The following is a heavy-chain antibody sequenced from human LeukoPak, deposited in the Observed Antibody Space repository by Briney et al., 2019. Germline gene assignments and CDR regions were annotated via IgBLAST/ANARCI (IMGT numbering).Heavy chain of an antibody. CDR2: TYYRSKWYN. D-gene: IGHD3-22*01. CDR1: GDSVSSNSAA. V-gene: IGHV6-1*01. J-gene: IGHJ4*02. CDR3: ARESTHYYDSSGYSRGLGY. Sequence: SQTLSLTCAISGDSVSSNSAAWNWIRQSPSRGLEWPGRTYYRSKWYNDYAVSVKSRITINPDTSKNQFSLQLNSVTPEDTAVYYCARESTHYYDSSGYSRGLGYWGQGTLVTVSS.